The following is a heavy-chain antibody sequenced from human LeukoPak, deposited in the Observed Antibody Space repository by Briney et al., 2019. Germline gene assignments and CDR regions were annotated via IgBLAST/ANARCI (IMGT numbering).Heavy chain of an antibody. CDR1: GGSISSGGYY. V-gene: IGHV4-30-2*01. J-gene: IGHJ4*02. CDR3: AGFSELRFLVLTNY. D-gene: IGHD3-3*01. CDR2: IYHSGST. Sequence: SQTLSLTCTVSGGSISSGGYYWSWIRQPPGKGLEWIGYIYHSGSTYYNPSLKSRVTISVDRSKNQFSLKLSSVTAADTAVYYCAGFSELRFLVLTNYWGQGTLVTVSS.